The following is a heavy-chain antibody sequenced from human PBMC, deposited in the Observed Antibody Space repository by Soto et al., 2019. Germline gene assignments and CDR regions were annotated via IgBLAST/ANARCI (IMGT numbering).Heavy chain of an antibody. J-gene: IGHJ4*02. CDR1: GGSVTSDEDY. CDR2: ISNSGST. CDR3: ATGSGSTYGYFDH. V-gene: IGHV4-30-4*01. Sequence: SETLSLTCTVSGGSVTSDEDYWTWIRQSPGKGLEWIGYISNSGSTGYNPSLKTRLSMSVDRSKNQFTLRLTSVTAADTAVYFCATGSGSTYGYFDHWGQGTQVTVSS. D-gene: IGHD5-18*01.